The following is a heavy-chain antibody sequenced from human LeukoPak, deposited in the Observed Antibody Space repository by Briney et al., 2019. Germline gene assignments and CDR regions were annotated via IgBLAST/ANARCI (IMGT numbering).Heavy chain of an antibody. CDR3: ASRNGGYDADY. V-gene: IGHV5-51*01. J-gene: IGHJ4*02. CDR2: IYPGDSDT. D-gene: IGHD5-12*01. CDR1: GYNITNYR. Sequence: GESLKIPCKGSGYNITNYRLGWVGQMPGKGLEWMGIIYPGDSDTCYSPSFQGQVTISADKSISTAYLQWNSLKASDTAMYYCASRNGGYDADYWGQGTLVTVSS.